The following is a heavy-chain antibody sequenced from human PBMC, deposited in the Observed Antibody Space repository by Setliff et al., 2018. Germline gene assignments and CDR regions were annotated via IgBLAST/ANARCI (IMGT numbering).Heavy chain of an antibody. CDR1: GGSFSGYY. D-gene: IGHD3-3*01. Sequence: SETLSLTCAVYGGSFSGYYWTWIRQPPGRGLEWIGEINHSGSTKYNPSLKSRVTISVDKSKNQFSLKLSSVTAADTAVYYCAREGLTIFGVVIRRNYFDYWGQGTLVTVSS. CDR3: AREGLTIFGVVIRRNYFDY. CDR2: INHSGST. V-gene: IGHV4-34*01. J-gene: IGHJ4*02.